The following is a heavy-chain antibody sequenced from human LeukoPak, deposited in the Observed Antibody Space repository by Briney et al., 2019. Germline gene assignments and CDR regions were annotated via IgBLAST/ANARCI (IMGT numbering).Heavy chain of an antibody. J-gene: IGHJ3*02. Sequence: SVKFSSKASGVTISSDAISWVRQATGQGLEWMGGIIPIFGTANYAQKFQGRVTITTDESTSTASMELSSLRSEDTAVYYCARDGHYYDSSGYYRNDAFDIWGQGTMVTVSS. V-gene: IGHV1-69*05. CDR2: IIPIFGTA. D-gene: IGHD3-22*01. CDR3: ARDGHYYDSSGYYRNDAFDI. CDR1: GVTISSDA.